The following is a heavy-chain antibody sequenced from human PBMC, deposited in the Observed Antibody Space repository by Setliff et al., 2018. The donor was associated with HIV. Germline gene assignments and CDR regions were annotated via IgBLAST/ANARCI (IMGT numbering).Heavy chain of an antibody. CDR1: GGSISSYY. CDR3: ARHWYSSSGYHVFDI. Sequence: SETLSLTCTVSGGSISSYYWSWIRQPPGKGLVWVGYIYYSGTTNYNPSLKRRVTISVDTSKNQFSLKLSSVTAADTAVYYCARHWYSSSGYHVFDIWGQGTMVTGSS. CDR2: IYYSGTT. D-gene: IGHD6-13*01. J-gene: IGHJ3*02. V-gene: IGHV4-59*08.